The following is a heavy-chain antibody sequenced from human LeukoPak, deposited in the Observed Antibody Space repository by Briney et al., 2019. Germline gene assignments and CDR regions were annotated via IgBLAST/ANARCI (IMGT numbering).Heavy chain of an antibody. CDR3: ARASSSSHFDY. Sequence: PGTSLRLSCATSGFTFTNYGLHWVRQAPGKGLEWLAVIWYDGSKTYYADSVNGRFTISRDNPKNTVYLQMNSLRAEDTAVYYCARASSSSHFDYWGQGTLVTVSS. D-gene: IGHD6-6*01. V-gene: IGHV3-33*01. CDR2: IWYDGSKT. CDR1: GFTFTNYG. J-gene: IGHJ4*02.